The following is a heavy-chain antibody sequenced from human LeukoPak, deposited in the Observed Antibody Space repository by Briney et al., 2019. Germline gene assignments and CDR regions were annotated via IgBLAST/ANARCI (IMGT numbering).Heavy chain of an antibody. D-gene: IGHD3-10*01. CDR2: IIPIFGTA. CDR1: GGTFSSYA. J-gene: IGHJ3*02. V-gene: IGHV1-69*06. Sequence: ASVKVSCKASGGTFSSYAISWVRQAPGQGLEWMGGIIPIFGTANYAQKFQGRVTITADKSTSTAYMELSSLRSEDTAVYYCAREGGGSGKIDAFDIWGQGTMVTVSS. CDR3: AREGGGSGKIDAFDI.